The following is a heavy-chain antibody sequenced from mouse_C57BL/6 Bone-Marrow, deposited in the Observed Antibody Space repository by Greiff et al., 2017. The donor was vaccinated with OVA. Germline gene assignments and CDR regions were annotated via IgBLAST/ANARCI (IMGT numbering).Heavy chain of an antibody. CDR2: INPSNGGT. J-gene: IGHJ3*01. CDR3: ARDDYDVGGAWFAY. Sequence: QVQLQQPGAELVKPGASVKLSCKASGYTFTSYWMHWVKQRPGQGLEWIGNINPSNGGTNYNEKFKSKATLTVDKSSSTAYMQLSSLTSEDSAVYYCARDDYDVGGAWFAYWGQGTLVTVSA. CDR1: GYTFTSYW. V-gene: IGHV1-53*01. D-gene: IGHD2-4*01.